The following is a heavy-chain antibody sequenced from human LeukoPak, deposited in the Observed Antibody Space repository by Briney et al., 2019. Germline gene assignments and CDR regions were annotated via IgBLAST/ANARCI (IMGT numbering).Heavy chain of an antibody. J-gene: IGHJ4*02. Sequence: GGSLRLSCAVPGVTLSNYGMAWVRQAPGKGLEWVAGISGSGGRPNYADSVKGRFTISRDNAKNTLYLQMNSLRAEDTAVYFCAKRGVVIRVILVGFHKEAYYFDSWGQGALVSVSS. V-gene: IGHV3-23*01. D-gene: IGHD3-22*01. CDR2: ISGSGGRP. CDR3: AKRGVVIRVILVGFHKEAYYFDS. CDR1: GVTLSNYG.